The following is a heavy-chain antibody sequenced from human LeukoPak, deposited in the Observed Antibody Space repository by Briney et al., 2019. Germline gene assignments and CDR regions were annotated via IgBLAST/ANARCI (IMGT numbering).Heavy chain of an antibody. Sequence: PGGSLRLSCAASGFTFSSYAMSWVRQPPGKGLEWIGSIYYSGSTYYNPSLKSRVTISVDTSKNQFSLKLSSVTAADTAVYYCARHAERGNSGYAVDYWGQGTLVTVSS. J-gene: IGHJ4*02. CDR1: GFTFSSYA. CDR3: ARHAERGNSGYAVDY. D-gene: IGHD5-12*01. CDR2: IYYSGST. V-gene: IGHV4-39*01.